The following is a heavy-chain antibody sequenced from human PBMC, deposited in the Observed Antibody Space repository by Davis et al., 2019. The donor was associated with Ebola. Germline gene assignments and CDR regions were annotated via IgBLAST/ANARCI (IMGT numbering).Heavy chain of an antibody. J-gene: IGHJ6*02. V-gene: IGHV7-4-1*02. CDR1: GYTLTELS. CDR2: INTNTGNP. CDR3: ARGNSIGDV. Sequence: AASVKVSCKVSGYTLTELSMHWVRQAPGQGLEWMGWINTNTGNPTYAQGFTGRFVFSLDTSVSTAYLQISSLKAEDTAVYYCARGNSIGDVWGQGTTVTVSS. D-gene: IGHD1-7*01.